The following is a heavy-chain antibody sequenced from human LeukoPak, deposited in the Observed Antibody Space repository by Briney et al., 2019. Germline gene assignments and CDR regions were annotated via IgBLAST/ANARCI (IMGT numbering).Heavy chain of an antibody. CDR3: ARSGGALFDY. D-gene: IGHD1-14*01. Sequence: GRSLRLSCAASGFTFDDYAMHWVRQAPGKGLEWVSGISWNSGSIGYADSVKGRFTISRDNAKNSLYLQMNSLRAEDMALYYCARSGGALFDYWGQGTLVTVSS. CDR1: GFTFDDYA. V-gene: IGHV3-9*03. CDR2: ISWNSGSI. J-gene: IGHJ4*02.